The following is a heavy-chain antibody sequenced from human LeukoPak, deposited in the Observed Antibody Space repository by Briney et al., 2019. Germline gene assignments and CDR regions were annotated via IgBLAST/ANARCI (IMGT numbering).Heavy chain of an antibody. Sequence: GGSLRLSCAASGFTVSSNYMSWVRQAPGKGLEWVSVIYSGGSTYYADSVKGRFTISRDNSKNTLYLQMNSLRAEDTAVYYCAKVPRGYSSGWYYFDYWGQGTLVTVSS. CDR3: AKVPRGYSSGWYYFDY. CDR2: IYSGGST. CDR1: GFTVSSNY. D-gene: IGHD6-19*01. V-gene: IGHV3-53*01. J-gene: IGHJ4*02.